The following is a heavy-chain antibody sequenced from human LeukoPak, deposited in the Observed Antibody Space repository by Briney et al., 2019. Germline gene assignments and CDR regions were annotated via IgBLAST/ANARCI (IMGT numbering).Heavy chain of an antibody. CDR3: ANSFQGSRYNYMDV. CDR2: IYHSGST. CDR1: GGSISSGGYY. V-gene: IGHV4-30-2*01. Sequence: SETLSLTCTVSGGSISSGGYYWSWTRQPPGKGLEWIGYIYHSGSTYYNPSLKSRVTISVDRSKNQFSLKLSSVTAADTAVYYCANSFQGSRYNYMDVWGKGTTVTVSS. D-gene: IGHD2/OR15-2a*01. J-gene: IGHJ6*03.